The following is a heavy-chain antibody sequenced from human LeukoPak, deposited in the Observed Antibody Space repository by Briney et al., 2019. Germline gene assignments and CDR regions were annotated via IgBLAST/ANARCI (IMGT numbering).Heavy chain of an antibody. J-gene: IGHJ6*03. CDR3: AWSRYYVPFYYMDV. V-gene: IGHV1-18*01. D-gene: IGHD3-3*01. CDR2: ISAYNGNT. CDR1: GYTFNSYG. Sequence: GASVKVSCKASGYTFNSYGNNWVRQAPGQGLEWMGWISAYNGNTNYEQKFQGRVTMTTDTSTSTAYMELRSLRSDDTAVYYCAWSRYYVPFYYMDVWGKGTTVTVSS.